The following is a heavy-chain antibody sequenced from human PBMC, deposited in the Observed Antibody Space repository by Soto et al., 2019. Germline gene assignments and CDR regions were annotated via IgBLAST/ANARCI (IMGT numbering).Heavy chain of an antibody. J-gene: IGHJ6*02. CDR2: INHSGST. D-gene: IGHD3-10*01. CDR3: ASLKGGSGSYYHYNYYYYGMDV. V-gene: IGHV4-34*01. Sequence: PSETLSLTCAVYGGSFSGYYWSWIRQPPGKGLEWIGEINHSGSTNYNPSLKSRVTISVDTSKNQFSLKLSSVTAADTAVYYCASLKGGSGSYYHYNYYYYGMDVWGQGTTVTVSS. CDR1: GGSFSGYY.